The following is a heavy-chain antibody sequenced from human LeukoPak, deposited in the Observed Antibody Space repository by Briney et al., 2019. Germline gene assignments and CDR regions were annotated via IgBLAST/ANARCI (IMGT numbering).Heavy chain of an antibody. CDR1: GGSMSAYY. V-gene: IGHV4-59*01. Sequence: SETLSLTCTVSGGSMSAYYWSWIRQPPGKGLEYIGYVSYSGSTDYNPSLKSRVTISVDTSKNQFSLKLSSVTAADTAVYYCARDRSSGWHFDYWGQGTLVTVSS. CDR3: ARDRSSGWHFDY. CDR2: VSYSGST. J-gene: IGHJ4*02. D-gene: IGHD6-19*01.